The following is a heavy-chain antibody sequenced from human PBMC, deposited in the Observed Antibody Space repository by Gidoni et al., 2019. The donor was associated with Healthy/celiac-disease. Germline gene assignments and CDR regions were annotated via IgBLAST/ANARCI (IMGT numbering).Heavy chain of an antibody. Sequence: EVQLVESGGGLVKPGGSLRLSCAASGFTFGSYSMNWVRQAPGKGLEWVSSISSSSSYIYYADSVKGRFTISRDNAKNSLYLQMNSLRAEDTAVYYCARRDCSGGSCYSWAIDYWGQGTLVTVSS. CDR2: ISSSSSYI. J-gene: IGHJ4*02. CDR3: ARRDCSGGSCYSWAIDY. D-gene: IGHD2-15*01. CDR1: GFTFGSYS. V-gene: IGHV3-21*01.